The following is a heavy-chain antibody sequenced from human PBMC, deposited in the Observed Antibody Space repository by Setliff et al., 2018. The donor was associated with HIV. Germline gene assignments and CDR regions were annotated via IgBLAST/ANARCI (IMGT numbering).Heavy chain of an antibody. Sequence: SETLSLTCTVSGGSISSYYWSWIRQPPGKGLEWIGYIYYSGSTNYNPSLKSRVTISVDTSKNQFSLKLSSVTAADTAVYYCASRVLGYCRSTSCLNWFDPWGQGTLVTVSS. CDR1: GGSISSYY. D-gene: IGHD2-2*01. J-gene: IGHJ5*02. CDR2: IYYSGST. V-gene: IGHV4-59*08. CDR3: ASRVLGYCRSTSCLNWFDP.